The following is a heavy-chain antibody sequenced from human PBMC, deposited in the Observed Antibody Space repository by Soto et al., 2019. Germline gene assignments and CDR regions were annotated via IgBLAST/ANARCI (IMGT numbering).Heavy chain of an antibody. J-gene: IGHJ4*02. CDR3: AKASGGFRPYYFDS. D-gene: IGHD2-15*01. CDR2: IDGSGAGT. CDR1: GFTFNRFV. Sequence: EVQLLESGGGLVQPGGSLRLSCAASGFTFNRFVMSWVRQAPGKGLDWVSAIDGSGAGTYHADSVKGRLTISRDNSKNTLYLQMNSLRAEDTAVYYCAKASGGFRPYYFDSWGQGTLVTVSS. V-gene: IGHV3-23*01.